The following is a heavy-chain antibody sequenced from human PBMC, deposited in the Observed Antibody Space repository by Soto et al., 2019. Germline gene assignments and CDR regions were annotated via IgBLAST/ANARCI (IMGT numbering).Heavy chain of an antibody. CDR3: AREVPYCGGDCYSYWLDP. V-gene: IGHV1-69*13. J-gene: IGHJ5*02. CDR2: IIPIFGTA. Sequence: SVKVSCKASGGTFSSYAISWVRQAPGQGLEWMGGIIPIFGTANYAQKFQGRVTIAADESTSTAYMELSSLRSEDTAVYYCAREVPYCGGDCYSYWLDPWGQGTLVTVYS. CDR1: GGTFSSYA. D-gene: IGHD2-21*02.